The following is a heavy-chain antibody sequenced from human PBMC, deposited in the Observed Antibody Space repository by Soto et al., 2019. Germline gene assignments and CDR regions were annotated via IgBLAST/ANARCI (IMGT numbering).Heavy chain of an antibody. J-gene: IGHJ4*02. CDR3: ATALYGGFTY. CDR2: ISGSGDST. CDR1: GFTFSVYD. V-gene: IGHV3-23*01. D-gene: IGHD3-10*01. Sequence: EVRLLESGGGLVQPGGSLRLSCAASGFTFSVYDMSWVRQAPGKGLEWVSGISGSGDSTHYADSVKGRFTVSRDNSKSMLYLQTNSLRAEDTAIYYCATALYGGFTYWGQGTLVTVSS.